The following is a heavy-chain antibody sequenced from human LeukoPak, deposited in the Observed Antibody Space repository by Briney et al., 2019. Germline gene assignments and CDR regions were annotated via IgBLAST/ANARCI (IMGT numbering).Heavy chain of an antibody. D-gene: IGHD3-22*01. Sequence: GGSLRLSCAASGFTFSSYAMSWVRQAPGKGLEWVSAISGSGGSTYYADSVKGRFTISRDNSKNTLYLQMNSLRAEDTAVYYCARSTETYYYDSSGYLPFDYWGQGTLVTVSS. V-gene: IGHV3-23*01. J-gene: IGHJ4*02. CDR1: GFTFSSYA. CDR3: ARSTETYYYDSSGYLPFDY. CDR2: ISGSGGST.